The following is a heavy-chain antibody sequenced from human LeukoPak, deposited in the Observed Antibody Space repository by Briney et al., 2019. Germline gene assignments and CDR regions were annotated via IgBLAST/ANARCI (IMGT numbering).Heavy chain of an antibody. V-gene: IGHV3-30*02. CDR1: GFIFSDYV. Sequence: GGSLRLSCAASGFIFSDYVMNWLRQAPGRGLEWVAYIRYDGSHKYYIDPVKGRFTISRDNAKNSLYLQMNSLRAEDTAVYYCARHYSGSGSYYAYFDFWGQGTLVTVSS. CDR3: ARHYSGSGSYYAYFDF. D-gene: IGHD3-10*01. CDR2: IRYDGSHK. J-gene: IGHJ4*02.